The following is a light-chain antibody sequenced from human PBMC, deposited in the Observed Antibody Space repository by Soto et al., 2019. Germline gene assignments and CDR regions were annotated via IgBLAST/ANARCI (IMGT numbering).Light chain of an antibody. V-gene: IGLV8-61*01. J-gene: IGLJ7*01. Sequence: QTVVTQEPSFSVSPGGTVTLTCGLSSGSVSTNYYPSWYQQTPGQAPRTLIYSTNTRSSGVPDRFSGSMLGNKAALTITGAQADDESDYYCVLYMGSGIAVFGGGTQLTVL. CDR2: STN. CDR1: SGSVSTNYY. CDR3: VLYMGSGIAV.